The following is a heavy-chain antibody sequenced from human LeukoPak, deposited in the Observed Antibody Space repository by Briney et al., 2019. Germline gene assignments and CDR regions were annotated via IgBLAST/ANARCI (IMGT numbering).Heavy chain of an antibody. CDR3: ARASSYYDFWSGYQGFDY. J-gene: IGHJ4*02. Sequence: GASVKVSCKASGGTFSSYAISWVRQAPGQGLEWMEGIIPIFGTANYAQKFQGRVTITADESTSTAYMELSSLRSEDTAVYYCARASSYYDFWSGYQGFDYWGQGTLVTVSS. D-gene: IGHD3-3*01. V-gene: IGHV1-69*13. CDR2: IIPIFGTA. CDR1: GGTFSSYA.